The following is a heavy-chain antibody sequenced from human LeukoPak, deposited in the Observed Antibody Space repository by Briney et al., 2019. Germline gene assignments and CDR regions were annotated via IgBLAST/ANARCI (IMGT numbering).Heavy chain of an antibody. CDR3: ASGDYSGTKPDPIDM. CDR1: GYTFTGYY. V-gene: IGHV1-2*02. D-gene: IGHD3-10*01. J-gene: IGHJ3*02. Sequence: ASVKVSCKASGYTFTGYYIHWVRQAPGHGLEWMGCITPNSNDTDYAQKFQGRVTMTRDTSINTAYMELTRLRSDDTAVYFCASGDYSGTKPDPIDMWGQGTLVTVSS. CDR2: ITPNSNDT.